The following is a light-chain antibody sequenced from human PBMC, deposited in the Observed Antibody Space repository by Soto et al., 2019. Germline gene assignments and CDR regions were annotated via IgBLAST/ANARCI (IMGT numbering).Light chain of an antibody. CDR2: EVT. CDR1: SXDVGGYNF. V-gene: IGLV2-14*01. Sequence: QSVLTQPASVSGSPGQSITISCTGTSXDVGGYNFVSWYQQRPGKAPKFMIFEVTNRPSGISDRFSGSKSGNTASLTISGLQAEDEADYYCCSYTSSTTYVFGTGTKVTVL. J-gene: IGLJ1*01. CDR3: CSYTSSTTYV.